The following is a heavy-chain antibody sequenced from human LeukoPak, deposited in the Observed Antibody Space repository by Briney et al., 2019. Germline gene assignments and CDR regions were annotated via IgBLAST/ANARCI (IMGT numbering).Heavy chain of an antibody. CDR1: GYSFTSYW. Sequence: GESLKISCKGSGYSFTSYWIGWVRQMPRKGLEWMGIIYPGDSDTRYSPSFQGQVTISADKSISTAYLQWSSLKASDTAMYYCVRRGYCSGGACFSAPFDYWGQGTLVTVSS. D-gene: IGHD2-15*01. CDR2: IYPGDSDT. CDR3: VRRGYCSGGACFSAPFDY. V-gene: IGHV5-51*01. J-gene: IGHJ4*02.